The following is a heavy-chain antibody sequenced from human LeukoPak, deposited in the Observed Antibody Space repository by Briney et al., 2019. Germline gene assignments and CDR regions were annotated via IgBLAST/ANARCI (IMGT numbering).Heavy chain of an antibody. Sequence: SETLSLTCTVSGGSISSGGYYWSWIRQHPGKGLEWIGYIYYSGSTYYNPSLKSRVTISVDTSKNQFSLKLSSVTAADTAVYYCASLRYCSGGSCQHFDYWGQGTLVTVSS. CDR3: ASLRYCSGGSCQHFDY. CDR1: GGSISSGGYY. J-gene: IGHJ4*02. CDR2: IYYSGST. V-gene: IGHV4-31*03. D-gene: IGHD2-15*01.